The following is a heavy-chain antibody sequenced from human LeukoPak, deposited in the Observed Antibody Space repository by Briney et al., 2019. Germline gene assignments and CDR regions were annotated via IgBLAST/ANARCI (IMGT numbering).Heavy chain of an antibody. V-gene: IGHV3-11*04. CDR1: GFIFSDYY. Sequence: PGGSLRLSCAASGFIFSDYYMNWIRQAPGKGLEWLSFISSSSNTISYVDSVKGRFTISRDNANNSLYLQMNSLRAEDTAVYYCARGNYYGMDVWGQGTTVTVSS. CDR2: ISSSSNTI. CDR3: ARGNYYGMDV. J-gene: IGHJ6*02.